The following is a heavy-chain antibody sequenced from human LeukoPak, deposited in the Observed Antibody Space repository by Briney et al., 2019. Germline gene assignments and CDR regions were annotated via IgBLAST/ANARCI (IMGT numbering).Heavy chain of an antibody. V-gene: IGHV3-23*01. D-gene: IGHD3-9*01. CDR1: GFTFSKYA. Sequence: GGSLRLSCAVSGFTFSKYAMTWVRQAPGKGLEGVSTIQPDGENRAYAVSVRGPFTTTKDDSQNTMYLQMKGLRVDDTAVYFCAKNQRTNNDIFFDSWGQGTLVTVSS. J-gene: IGHJ4*02. CDR3: AKNQRTNNDIFFDS. CDR2: IQPDGENR.